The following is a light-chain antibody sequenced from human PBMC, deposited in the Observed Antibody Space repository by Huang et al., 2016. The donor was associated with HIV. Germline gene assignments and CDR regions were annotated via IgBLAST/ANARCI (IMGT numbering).Light chain of an antibody. J-gene: IGKJ1*01. CDR1: QSISSW. Sequence: DIQVTQSLPTVSASVGDRVTITCRASQSISSWLAWYQQKPGKAPKVLIYKASSLQSGVPSRFRGTGSGTEFTLTISSLQPDDFATYYCQQYNTYMWTFGQGTKVEI. CDR3: QQYNTYMWT. CDR2: KAS. V-gene: IGKV1-5*03.